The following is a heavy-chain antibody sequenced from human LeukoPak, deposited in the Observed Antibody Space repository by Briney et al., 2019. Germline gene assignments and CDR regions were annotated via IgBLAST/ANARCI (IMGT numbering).Heavy chain of an antibody. J-gene: IGHJ4*02. Sequence: GGSLRLSCAASGFTFSSYAMSWVCQAPGKGLEWVSAISGSGGSTCYADSVKGRFTISRDNSKNTLYLQMNSLRAEDTAVYYCANLYDFWTGDYWGQGTLVTVSS. CDR3: ANLYDFWTGDY. CDR1: GFTFSSYA. V-gene: IGHV3-23*01. D-gene: IGHD3-3*01. CDR2: ISGSGGST.